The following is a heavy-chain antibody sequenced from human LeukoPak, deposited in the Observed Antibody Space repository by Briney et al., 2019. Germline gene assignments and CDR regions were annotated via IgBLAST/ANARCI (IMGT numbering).Heavy chain of an antibody. CDR3: AKGSFEAVAKGHGMDV. Sequence: PGRSLRLSCAASGFTFSSYGMHWVRQAPGKGLEWVAVISYDGSNKYYADSVKGRFTISRDNSKNTLYLQMNSLRAEDTAVYYCAKGSFEAVAKGHGMDVWGQGTTVTVSS. J-gene: IGHJ6*02. V-gene: IGHV3-30*18. CDR1: GFTFSSYG. D-gene: IGHD6-19*01. CDR2: ISYDGSNK.